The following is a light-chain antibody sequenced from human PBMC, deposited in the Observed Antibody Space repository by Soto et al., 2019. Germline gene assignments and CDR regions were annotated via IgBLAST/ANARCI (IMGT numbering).Light chain of an antibody. Sequence: DIQMTQSPSSLSASVGDRISIACRASQSISTYLNWYQQKPGKAPNLLIYGASSLQSGVPSRFSGSGSGTDFTLTISSLQPEDFANYFCQQSYTTPFTFGPGTKVDIK. CDR3: QQSYTTPFT. CDR1: QSISTY. V-gene: IGKV1-39*01. J-gene: IGKJ3*01. CDR2: GAS.